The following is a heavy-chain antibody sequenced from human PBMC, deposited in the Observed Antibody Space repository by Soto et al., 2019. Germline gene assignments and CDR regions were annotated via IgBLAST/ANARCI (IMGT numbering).Heavy chain of an antibody. Sequence: VKVSCKASGYTFTSYYMHWVRQAPGQGLEWMGIINPSGGSTSYAQKFQGRVTMTRDTSTSTVYMELSSLRSEDTAVYYCARDLRSDYYGSGSYYYYYMDVWGKGTTVTVSS. CDR1: GYTFTSYY. CDR3: ARDLRSDYYGSGSYYYYYMDV. D-gene: IGHD3-10*01. CDR2: INPSGGST. V-gene: IGHV1-46*01. J-gene: IGHJ6*03.